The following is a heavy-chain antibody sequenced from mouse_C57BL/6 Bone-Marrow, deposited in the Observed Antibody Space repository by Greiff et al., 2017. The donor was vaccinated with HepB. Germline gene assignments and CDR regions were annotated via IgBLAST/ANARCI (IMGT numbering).Heavy chain of an antibody. CDR3: ARRKCLDYYGSSSFAY. V-gene: IGHV1-4*01. CDR2: LTPSSGYT. J-gene: IGHJ3*01. Sequence: QVQLKQSGAELARPGASVKMSCKASGYTFTSYTMHWVKQRPGQGLEWIGYLTPSSGYTKYNQKFKDKATLTADKSSSTAYMQLSSLTSEDAAVYDGARRKCLDYYGSSSFAYWGQGTLVTVSA. D-gene: IGHD1-1*01. CDR1: GYTFTSYT.